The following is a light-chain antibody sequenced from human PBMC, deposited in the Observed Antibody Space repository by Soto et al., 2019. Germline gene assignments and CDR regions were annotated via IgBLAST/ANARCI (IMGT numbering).Light chain of an antibody. J-gene: IGKJ2*01. V-gene: IGKV3-11*01. CDR1: QSISNY. Sequence: EIVLTQSPAPLSLSARERATLSCRASQSISNYLAWYQQKPGQAPRLLIYDVSNRATGTPSRFSGSGSGTDFTITISSLEPEDFAVYYCQQRSNWYTFGQGTKLEIK. CDR3: QQRSNWYT. CDR2: DVS.